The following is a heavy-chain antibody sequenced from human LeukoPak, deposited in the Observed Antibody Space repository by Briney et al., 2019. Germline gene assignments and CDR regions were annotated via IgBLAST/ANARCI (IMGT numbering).Heavy chain of an antibody. J-gene: IGHJ4*02. V-gene: IGHV5-51*01. Sequence: GESLKISCKGSGYSFTSYLIGWVRQIPGKGLGWMGIIYLGDSDTRYSPSFQGQVTISADKSISTAYLQWSSLKASDTAMYYCARLGSSFIRTPLDYWGQGTLVTVSS. CDR2: IYLGDSDT. CDR1: GYSFTSYL. CDR3: ARLGSSFIRTPLDY. D-gene: IGHD6-13*01.